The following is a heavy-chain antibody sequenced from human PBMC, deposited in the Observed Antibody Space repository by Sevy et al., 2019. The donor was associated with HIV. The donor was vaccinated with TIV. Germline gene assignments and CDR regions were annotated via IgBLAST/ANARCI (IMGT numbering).Heavy chain of an antibody. Sequence: GGSLRLSCAASGFTFSTYGMHWVRQAPGMGLEWVAFIRFDGTIQYYTDSVKGRLTISRDNSKNTLYLQMNSLRAEDTAVYFCAKVLHIVVVPAAIDYYYGMDVWGQGTTVTVSS. CDR3: AKVLHIVVVPAAIDYYYGMDV. CDR1: GFTFSTYG. D-gene: IGHD2-2*01. V-gene: IGHV3-30*02. J-gene: IGHJ6*02. CDR2: IRFDGTIQ.